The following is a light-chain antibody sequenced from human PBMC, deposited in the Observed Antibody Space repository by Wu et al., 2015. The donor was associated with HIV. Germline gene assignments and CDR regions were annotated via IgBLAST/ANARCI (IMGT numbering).Light chain of an antibody. CDR2: DTS. V-gene: IGKV3-11*01. Sequence: ELTQSPATLSFSPGERATLSCRASRSISNDLAWYQQKPGQSPRLVIHDTSNRATGIPARFTGSGSGTDFTLTINSLEPEDFAIYYCQQRRNWPLTFGQGTRLEIK. J-gene: IGKJ5*01. CDR1: RSISND. CDR3: QQRRNWPLT.